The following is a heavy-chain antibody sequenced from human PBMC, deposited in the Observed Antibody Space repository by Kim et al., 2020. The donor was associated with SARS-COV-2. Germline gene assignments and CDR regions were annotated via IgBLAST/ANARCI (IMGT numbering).Heavy chain of an antibody. V-gene: IGHV1-3*01. CDR3: ARGSRISLVRGEIGPVGS. D-gene: IGHD3-10*01. J-gene: IGHJ5*01. CDR1: GYTFTTYA. Sequence: ASVKVSCKASGYTFTTYALHWMRQAPGHGLEWMGWINPGNANTRYSQKFQGRVTFTRDTSASTAYMELRSLRSEDTAVYYCARGSRISLVRGEIGPVGSWGQGTLVTVSS. CDR2: INPGNANT.